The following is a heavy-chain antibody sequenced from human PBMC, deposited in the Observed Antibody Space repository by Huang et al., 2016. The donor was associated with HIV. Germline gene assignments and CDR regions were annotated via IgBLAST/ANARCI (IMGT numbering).Heavy chain of an antibody. CDR2: TYYRSKWYN. Sequence: QLQQSGPGLLKPSQTLSLTCAIPEDNVSGNSVTWNWIRQSPSRGLEWLGRTYYRSKWYNDYAESVKSRMTIDTDTSKNQFSLQLKSVVPEDTAVYFCARGHDFYYDRRGYSFDYWGQGSLVTVSS. J-gene: IGHJ4*02. V-gene: IGHV6-1*01. CDR1: EDNVSGNSVT. CDR3: ARGHDFYYDRRGYSFDY. D-gene: IGHD3-22*01.